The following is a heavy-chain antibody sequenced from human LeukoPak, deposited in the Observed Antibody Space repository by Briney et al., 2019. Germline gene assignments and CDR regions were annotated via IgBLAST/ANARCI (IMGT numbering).Heavy chain of an antibody. CDR2: INYSGST. D-gene: IGHD2-2*01. CDR1: SDSINIYY. J-gene: IGHJ4*02. Sequence: SETQSLTCTVYSDSINIYYWNWIRKSQARGLEWLGSINYSGSTSYNPSFRGRVTISVDTSMNQFSLRLSSVTAADTAVYYCARGSSSYYHHFDYWGQGTLVTVSS. V-gene: IGHV4-59*13. CDR3: ARGSSSYYHHFDY.